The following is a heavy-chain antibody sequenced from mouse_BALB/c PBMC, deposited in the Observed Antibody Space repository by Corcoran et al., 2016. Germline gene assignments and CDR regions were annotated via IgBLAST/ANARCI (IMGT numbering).Heavy chain of an antibody. CDR3: ANWDWYFYV. Sequence: EVQLQQSGAELVKPGASVKLSCTASGFNIKDTYMHWVKQRPEQGLEWIGRIDPANGNTKYDTKCQGKATITADTSSNTAYLQLSSLTSEDTAGYYCANWDWYFYVWGAGTTVTVSS. CDR2: IDPANGNT. CDR1: GFNIKDTY. V-gene: IGHV14-3*02. J-gene: IGHJ1*01.